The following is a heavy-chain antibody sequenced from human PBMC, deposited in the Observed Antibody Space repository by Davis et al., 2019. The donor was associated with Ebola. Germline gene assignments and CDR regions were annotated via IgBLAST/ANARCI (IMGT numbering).Heavy chain of an antibody. CDR1: GFTVSSNY. J-gene: IGHJ4*02. Sequence: PGGSLRLSCAASGFTVSSNYMSWVRQAPGKGLEWVSVIYSGGSTYYADSVKGRFTISRDNSKNTLYLQMNSLRAEDTAVYYCARQRGYSGYARFDYWGQGTLVTVSS. D-gene: IGHD5-12*01. CDR3: ARQRGYSGYARFDY. V-gene: IGHV3-66*04. CDR2: IYSGGST.